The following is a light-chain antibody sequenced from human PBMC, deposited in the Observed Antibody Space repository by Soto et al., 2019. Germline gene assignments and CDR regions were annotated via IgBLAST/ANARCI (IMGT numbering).Light chain of an antibody. CDR2: EGT. V-gene: IGLV2-23*01. Sequence: QSALTQPASVSGSPGQSITISCTGTSSDVGTYNLVSWYQQYPGKAPKLMIYEGTKRPSGVSNRFSGSKSGNTASLTISGLQAEDEADYYCCSYAGSSTLEVFGGGTQLTVL. J-gene: IGLJ2*01. CDR3: CSYAGSSTLEV. CDR1: SSDVGTYNL.